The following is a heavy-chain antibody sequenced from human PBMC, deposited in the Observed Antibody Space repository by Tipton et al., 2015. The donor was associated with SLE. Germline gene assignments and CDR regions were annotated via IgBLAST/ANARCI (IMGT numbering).Heavy chain of an antibody. D-gene: IGHD2-2*02. J-gene: IGHJ4*02. CDR2: IWYDGSNK. CDR3: AKGDVSGTVVVPAAIWD. Sequence: SLRLSCAASGFTFSSYGMHWVRQAPGKGLEWVAVIWYDGSNKYYADSVKGRFTISRDNSKNTLYLQMNSLRAEDTAMYYCAKGDVSGTVVVPAAIWDWGQGTLVTVSS. V-gene: IGHV3-30*18. CDR1: GFTFSSYG.